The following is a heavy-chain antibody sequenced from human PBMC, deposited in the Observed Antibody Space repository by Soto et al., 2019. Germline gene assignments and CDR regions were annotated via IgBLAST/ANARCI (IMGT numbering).Heavy chain of an antibody. CDR3: GRQPGHCGSTTCFGYYSVDV. CDR2: IYYSGST. Sequence: QLQLQESGPRLVKPSETLSLTCSVSGGSISSSSYSWGWIRQPPGKGLEWIGTIYYSGSTHYNPSLDGRVAITADTPNNRLSLRLSSVTAPDTAVYYCGRQPGHCGSTTCFGYYSVDVWGQGTTVTVS. J-gene: IGHJ6*02. CDR1: GGSISSSSYS. D-gene: IGHD2-2*01. V-gene: IGHV4-39*01.